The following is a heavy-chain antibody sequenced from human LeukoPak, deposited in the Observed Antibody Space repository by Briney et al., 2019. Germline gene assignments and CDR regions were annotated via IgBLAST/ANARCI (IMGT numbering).Heavy chain of an antibody. CDR2: IYYSGST. D-gene: IGHD6-13*01. Sequence: SETLFLTCTVSGGSVSSGSYYWSWIRQPPGKGLEWIGYIYYSGSTNYNPSLKSRVTISVDTSKNQFSLKLSSVTAADTAVYYCARDWYSSSWGLGYWGQGTLVTVSS. V-gene: IGHV4-61*01. J-gene: IGHJ4*02. CDR3: ARDWYSSSWGLGY. CDR1: GGSVSSGSYY.